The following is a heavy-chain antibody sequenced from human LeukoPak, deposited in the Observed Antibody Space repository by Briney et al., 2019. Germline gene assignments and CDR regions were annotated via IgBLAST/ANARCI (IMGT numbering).Heavy chain of an antibody. Sequence: GGSLRLSCAASGFTFSSYAMHWVRPAPGKGLEWGAAILLDGSEKYYADSVKGRFTISRDNSKNTLYLQMNSLRAEDTAVYYCAKGSMGGYSAGITMTVVRPGIDYWGQGTLVTVSS. CDR3: AKGSMGGYSAGITMTVVRPGIDY. V-gene: IGHV3-30-3*01. D-gene: IGHD3-22*01. CDR2: ILLDGSEK. CDR1: GFTFSSYA. J-gene: IGHJ4*02.